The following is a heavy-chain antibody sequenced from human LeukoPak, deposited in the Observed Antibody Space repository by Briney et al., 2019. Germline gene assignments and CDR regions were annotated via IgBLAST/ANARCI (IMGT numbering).Heavy chain of an antibody. Sequence: GGSLRLSCAASGFNFIIYAMVWVRQAPGKGPEWVSSITNSGDKAYYADSVKGRFTISRDNPKNTLYLQMNSLRAEDTALYYCAKAGYSFGLDSWGQGTLVTDSS. V-gene: IGHV3-23*01. D-gene: IGHD5-18*01. CDR3: AKAGYSFGLDS. J-gene: IGHJ4*02. CDR1: GFNFIIYA. CDR2: ITNSGDKA.